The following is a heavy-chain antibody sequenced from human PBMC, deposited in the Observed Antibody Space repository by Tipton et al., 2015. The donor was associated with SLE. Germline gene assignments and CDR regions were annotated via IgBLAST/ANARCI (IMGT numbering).Heavy chain of an antibody. CDR3: ARWGTYCTDGLCYYWFDP. J-gene: IGHJ5*02. V-gene: IGHV3-30*03. CDR1: GFTFSNAW. CDR2: ISYDGSHE. D-gene: IGHD2-8*01. Sequence: SLRLSCAASGFTFSNAWMNWVRQAPGKRLEWVATISYDGSHEYYADSVKGRFTISRDNSKNMVNLQMSSLRAEDTAVYFCARWGTYCTDGLCYYWFDPWGQGTQVTVSS.